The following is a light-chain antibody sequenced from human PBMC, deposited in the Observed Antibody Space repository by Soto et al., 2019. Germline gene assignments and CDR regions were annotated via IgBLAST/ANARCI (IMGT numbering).Light chain of an antibody. CDR1: QSISSW. CDR3: LQYNTYSKT. J-gene: IGKJ1*01. CDR2: DAS. V-gene: IGKV1-5*01. Sequence: DIQMTQAPSTLSASVGDRVTITCRASQSISSWLAWYQQKPGRAPKLLIFDASSLESGAPSRFSGSGSGTEFTLTISSLQPDDFATYYCLQYNTYSKTFGQGTKVQIK.